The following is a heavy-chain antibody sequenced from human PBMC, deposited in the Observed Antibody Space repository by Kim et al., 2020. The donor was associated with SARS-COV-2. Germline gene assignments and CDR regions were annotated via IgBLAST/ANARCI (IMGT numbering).Heavy chain of an antibody. CDR1: GGSFSGYY. J-gene: IGHJ5*02. CDR2: INHSGST. Sequence: SETLSLTCAVYGGSFSGYYWSWIRQPPGKGLEWIGEINHSGSTNYNPSLKSRVTISVDTSKNQFSLKLSSVTAADTAVYYCARGVGYCSSTSCYICWFDPWGQGTLVTVSS. CDR3: ARGVGYCSSTSCYICWFDP. D-gene: IGHD2-2*02. V-gene: IGHV4-34*01.